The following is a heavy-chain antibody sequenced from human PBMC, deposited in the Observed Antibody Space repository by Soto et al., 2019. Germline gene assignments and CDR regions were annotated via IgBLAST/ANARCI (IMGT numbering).Heavy chain of an antibody. CDR3: IQSRCGGDCLQSYASYYYYGMDV. CDR2: IYWDDDK. V-gene: IGHV2-5*02. D-gene: IGHD2-21*02. Sequence: SLPKLVNTTQTLTQTCTFSAFSLSKGEVGVGWIRQPPGKALEWLALIYWDDDKRYSPSLRSRLTITKDTSKNQVVLTMTNMDPVDTATYYCIQSRCGGDCLQSYASYYYYGMDVWGQGTTVTVSS. CDR1: AFSLSKGEVG. J-gene: IGHJ6*02.